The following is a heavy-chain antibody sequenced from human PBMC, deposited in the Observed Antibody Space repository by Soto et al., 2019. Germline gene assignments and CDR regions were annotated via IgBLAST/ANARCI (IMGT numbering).Heavy chain of an antibody. D-gene: IGHD3-16*01. Sequence: EVQLVESGGGLVQPGGSMRLSCAVSGFTFSTHAMNWVRQAPGKGLEWVAYIHGTRSIIYYADSVKGRFTISRDNAKNSLFLQMDSLRDEDTAVYYCARDARNADYDYWGQGTLVTVSS. CDR2: IHGTRSII. CDR1: GFTFSTHA. V-gene: IGHV3-48*02. J-gene: IGHJ4*02. CDR3: ARDARNADYDY.